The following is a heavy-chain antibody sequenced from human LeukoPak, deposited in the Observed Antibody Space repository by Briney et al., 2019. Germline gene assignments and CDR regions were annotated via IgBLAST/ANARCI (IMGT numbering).Heavy chain of an antibody. D-gene: IGHD6-13*01. CDR1: GFTFSSYG. V-gene: IGHV3-33*06. CDR3: AKDIAAAGTPYYFDY. J-gene: IGHJ4*02. Sequence: PGGSLRLSCAASGFTFSSYGMHWVRQAPGKGLEWVAVIWYDGSNKYYADSVKGRFTISRDNSKNTLYLQMNSLRAEDTAIYYCAKDIAAAGTPYYFDYWGQGTLVTVSS. CDR2: IWYDGSNK.